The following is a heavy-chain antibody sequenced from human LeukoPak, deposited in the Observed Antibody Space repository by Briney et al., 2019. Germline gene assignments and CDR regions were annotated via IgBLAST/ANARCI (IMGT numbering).Heavy chain of an antibody. CDR3: ARDHYDILTGYYPPYYYYYYMDV. Sequence: GASVKVSCKASGYTFTSFAMNWVRQAPGQGLEWMGWINTNTGNPTYAQGFTGRFVFSLDTSVSTAYLQISSLKAEDTAVYYCARDHYDILTGYYPPYYYYYYMDVWGKGTTVTVSS. D-gene: IGHD3-9*01. CDR1: GYTFTSFA. CDR2: INTNTGNP. V-gene: IGHV7-4-1*02. J-gene: IGHJ6*03.